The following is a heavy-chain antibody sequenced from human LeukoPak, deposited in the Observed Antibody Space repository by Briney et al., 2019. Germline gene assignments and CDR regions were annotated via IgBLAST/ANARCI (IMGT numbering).Heavy chain of an antibody. Sequence: GGSLRLSCAASGFTFSSYAMSWVRQAPGRGVEWVSVISGSGGTTYYADSVKGRFTISRDNSKNTLFLQMDSLRDEDTAIYYCAKAIGGSCYSSIDSWGQGTLVTVSS. D-gene: IGHD2-15*01. CDR2: ISGSGGTT. CDR1: GFTFSSYA. CDR3: AKAIGGSCYSSIDS. J-gene: IGHJ4*02. V-gene: IGHV3-23*01.